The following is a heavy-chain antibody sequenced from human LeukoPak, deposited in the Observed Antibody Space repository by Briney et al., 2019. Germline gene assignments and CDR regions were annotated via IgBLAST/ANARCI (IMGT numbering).Heavy chain of an antibody. CDR2: ISSNGGST. J-gene: IGHJ4*02. CDR1: GFTFSSYA. V-gene: IGHV3-64*01. Sequence: GGSLRLSCAASGFTFSSYAMHWVRQAPGKGLEYVSAISSNGGSTYYANSVKGRFTISRDNSKNTLYLQMGSLRAEDMAVYYCARHGHYDFWSGYSLDYWGQGTLVTVSS. D-gene: IGHD3-3*01. CDR3: ARHGHYDFWSGYSLDY.